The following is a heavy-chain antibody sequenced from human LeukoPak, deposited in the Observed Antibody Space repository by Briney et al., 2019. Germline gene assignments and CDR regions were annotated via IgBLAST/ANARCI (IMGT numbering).Heavy chain of an antibody. CDR3: ARVPSGGDKFDP. CDR2: MNPNSGNT. Sequence: GASVKVSCKASGYTFTSYDINWVRQATGQGLEWMGWMNPNSGNTGYAQKFQGRVTMTRNTSIRTAYMELGSLRSEDTAVYYCARVPSGGDKFDPWGQGTLVTVSS. J-gene: IGHJ5*02. CDR1: GYTFTSYD. V-gene: IGHV1-8*01. D-gene: IGHD6-25*01.